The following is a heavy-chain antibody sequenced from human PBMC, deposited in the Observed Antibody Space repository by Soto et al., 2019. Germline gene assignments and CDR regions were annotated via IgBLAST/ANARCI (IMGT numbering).Heavy chain of an antibody. Sequence: SETLSLTYTVSGGSISIGGYYLSWIRPHPVKGLELIGYIYYIGSTYYNPSLKSRVTISVDTSKNQFSLKLSSVTDADTAVYYCARQLLRYFDWLLSYGMDVWGQGTTVTVSS. J-gene: IGHJ6*02. CDR3: ARQLLRYFDWLLSYGMDV. D-gene: IGHD3-9*01. CDR2: IYYIGST. V-gene: IGHV4-31*03. CDR1: GGSISIGGYY.